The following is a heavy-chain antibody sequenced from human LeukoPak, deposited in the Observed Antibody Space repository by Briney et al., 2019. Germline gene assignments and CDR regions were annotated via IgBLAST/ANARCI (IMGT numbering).Heavy chain of an antibody. CDR1: GFTFSSYA. Sequence: PWGSLRLSCAASGFTFSSYAMHWVRQAPGKGLEWVAVIPYDGSNKYYADSVKGRFTISRDNSKSTLYLQMNSLRAEDTAVYYCARGGEYYDILTGYYNLGWFDPWGQGTLVTVSS. D-gene: IGHD3-9*01. J-gene: IGHJ5*02. CDR3: ARGGEYYDILTGYYNLGWFDP. V-gene: IGHV3-30-3*01. CDR2: IPYDGSNK.